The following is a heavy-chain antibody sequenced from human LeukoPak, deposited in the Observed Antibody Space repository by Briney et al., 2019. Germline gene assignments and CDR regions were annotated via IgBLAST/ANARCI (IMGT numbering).Heavy chain of an antibody. J-gene: IGHJ4*02. CDR3: ARGYCSSTSCEQIGRHLRFLEWLFPAFDY. CDR2: INPSGGST. CDR1: GYTFTSYY. D-gene: IGHD3-3*01. V-gene: IGHV1-46*03. Sequence: ASVQVSCKASGYTFTSYYMHWVRQAPGQGLEWMGIINPSGGSTSYEQKFQGRVTMTRDTSTSTVYMELSSLRSEDTAVYYCARGYCSSTSCEQIGRHLRFLEWLFPAFDYWGQGTLVTVSS.